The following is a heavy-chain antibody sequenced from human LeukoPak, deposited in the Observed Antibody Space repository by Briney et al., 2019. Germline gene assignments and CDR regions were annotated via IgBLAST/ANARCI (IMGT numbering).Heavy chain of an antibody. CDR2: INPNSGGT. CDR3: ARDHGDGYNVVDY. D-gene: IGHD5-24*01. CDR1: GYTFTGYY. V-gene: IGHV1-2*02. J-gene: IGHJ4*02. Sequence: ASVKVSCKASGYTFTGYYMHWVRQAPGQGLEWMGWINPNSGGTNYAQKFQGRVDLTRDQSISTAYMELSRLRSDDTAVYYCARDHGDGYNVVDYWGQGTLVTVSS.